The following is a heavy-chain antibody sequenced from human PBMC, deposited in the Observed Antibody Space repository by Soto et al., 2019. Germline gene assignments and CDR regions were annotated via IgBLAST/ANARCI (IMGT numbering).Heavy chain of an antibody. CDR2: IYNGGGP. CDR1: GFTVSGNY. Sequence: EVQLVETGGGWIQPGGSLRVSCAASGFTVSGNYISWLRQAPGKGLEWVSVIYNGGGPYYAYSVKGRFTISRDNSKKTLYLQMNSLRAEDTAVNYCASTRGSSYDYWGQGPLVTVSS. J-gene: IGHJ4*02. CDR3: ASTRGSSYDY. V-gene: IGHV3-53*02. D-gene: IGHD6-6*01.